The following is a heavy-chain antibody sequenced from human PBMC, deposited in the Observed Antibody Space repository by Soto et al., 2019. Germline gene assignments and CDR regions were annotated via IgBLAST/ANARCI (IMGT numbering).Heavy chain of an antibody. D-gene: IGHD2-15*01. CDR1: GFTFSDYY. J-gene: IGHJ4*02. Sequence: GGSLRLSCAASGFTFSDYYMSWIRQAPGKGLEWVSYISSSGSTIYYADSVKGRFTISRDNAKNSLYLQMNSLRAEDTAVYYCAGDYCSGGSCRTHWGQGTLVTVSS. CDR2: ISSSGSTI. V-gene: IGHV3-11*01. CDR3: AGDYCSGGSCRTH.